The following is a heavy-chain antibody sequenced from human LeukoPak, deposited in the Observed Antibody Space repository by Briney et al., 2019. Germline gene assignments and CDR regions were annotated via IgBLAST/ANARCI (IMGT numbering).Heavy chain of an antibody. J-gene: IGHJ5*02. Sequence: PGGSLRLSCAASGFTLSSYSMNWVRQAPGKGLEWVSSISSSSSYIYYADSVKGRFTISRDNAKNSLYLQMNSLRAEDTAVYYCAVYCSGGSCYRFDPWGQGTLVTVSS. V-gene: IGHV3-21*01. D-gene: IGHD2-15*01. CDR1: GFTLSSYS. CDR3: AVYCSGGSCYRFDP. CDR2: ISSSSSYI.